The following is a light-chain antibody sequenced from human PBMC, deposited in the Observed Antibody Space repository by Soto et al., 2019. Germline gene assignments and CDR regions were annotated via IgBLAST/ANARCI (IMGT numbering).Light chain of an antibody. CDR2: GVS. CDR3: QQRYSLPRT. J-gene: IGKJ1*01. CDR1: QSVSNF. V-gene: IGKV1-39*01. Sequence: DIQMTQSPSFLSASVGDRVTITCRATQSVSNFLNWYQQKPGTAPKLLIYGVSSLQSGVPSRFSGSASGTDYTLTISNLQPEDFVTYYCQQRYSLPRTFGQGTKVEV.